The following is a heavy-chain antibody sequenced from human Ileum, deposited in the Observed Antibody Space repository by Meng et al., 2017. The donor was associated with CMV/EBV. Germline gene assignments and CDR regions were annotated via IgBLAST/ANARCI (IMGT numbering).Heavy chain of an antibody. V-gene: IGHV1-2*02. CDR3: ARARTPGPTEQMLREVDAIDM. J-gene: IGHJ4*01. Sequence: ASVKVSCKASGYSFTRYYMHWVRQDPGQGREGMGWVTANRGGTNYAQKFQGRVTLTRDTSISTAYMELSSLRSDDTAVDYGARARTPGPTEQMLREVDAIDMWGQGTLVTVSS. CDR2: VTANRGGT. CDR1: GYSFTRYY. D-gene: IGHD2-2*01.